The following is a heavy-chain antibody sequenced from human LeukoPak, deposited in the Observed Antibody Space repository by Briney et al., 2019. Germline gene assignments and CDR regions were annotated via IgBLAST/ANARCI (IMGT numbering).Heavy chain of an antibody. Sequence: GGSLRLSCAASGFTFSSYGMHWVRQAPGKGLEWVGFVRFDGNEKYYADPVKGRFTISRDTSRNTLYLQMNSLRAEDTAVYYCAKDLMRDRWFGESWGQGTLVTVSS. CDR1: GFTFSSYG. J-gene: IGHJ1*01. CDR3: AKDLMRDRWFGES. CDR2: VRFDGNEK. D-gene: IGHD3-10*01. V-gene: IGHV3-30*02.